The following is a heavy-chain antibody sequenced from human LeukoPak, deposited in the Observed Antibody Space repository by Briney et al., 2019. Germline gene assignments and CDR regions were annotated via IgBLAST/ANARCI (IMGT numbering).Heavy chain of an antibody. D-gene: IGHD5-12*01. J-gene: IGHJ3*02. CDR3: TTGGDVIVAGTRAFDI. Sequence: GGSLRLSCAASGFTFSSTWMNWVRQAPGKGLEWVGRIKSEIDGGATDYAAPVQGRFTISRDDSQATLYLQMNGLRTEDTAVYYCTTGGDVIVAGTRAFDIWGQGTMVTVSS. V-gene: IGHV3-15*07. CDR2: IKSEIDGGAT. CDR1: GFTFSSTW.